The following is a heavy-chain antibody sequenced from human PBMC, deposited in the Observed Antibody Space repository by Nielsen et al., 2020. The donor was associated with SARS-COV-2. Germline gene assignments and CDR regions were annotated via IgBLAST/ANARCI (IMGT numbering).Heavy chain of an antibody. V-gene: IGHV1-69*06. CDR3: ARGWTTGTTANFDY. D-gene: IGHD1-1*01. CDR2: IIPILGTA. J-gene: IGHJ4*02. CDR1: GGTFSSYA. Sequence: KVSCKASGGTFSSYAISWVRQAPGQGLEWMGGIIPILGTANYAQKFQGRVTITADKSTSTAYMELSSLRSEDTAVYYCARGWTTGTTANFDYWGQGTLVTVSS.